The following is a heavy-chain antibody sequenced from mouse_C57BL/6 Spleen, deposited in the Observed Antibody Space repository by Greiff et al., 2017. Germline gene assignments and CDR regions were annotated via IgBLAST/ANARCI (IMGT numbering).Heavy chain of an antibody. CDR3: ARSNSAWYAMDY. J-gene: IGHJ4*01. Sequence: QVQLQQPGAELVRPGSSVKLSCKASGYTFTSYWMHWVKQRPIQGLEWIGNIDPSDSETHYNQKFKDKATLTVDKSSSTAYMQLSSLTSEDSAVYYCARSNSAWYAMDYWGQGTSVTVSS. V-gene: IGHV1-52*01. D-gene: IGHD2-12*01. CDR1: GYTFTSYW. CDR2: IDPSDSET.